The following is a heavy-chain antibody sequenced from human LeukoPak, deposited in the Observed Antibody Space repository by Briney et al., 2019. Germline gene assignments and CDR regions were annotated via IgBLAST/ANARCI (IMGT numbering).Heavy chain of an antibody. D-gene: IGHD2-15*01. J-gene: IGHJ3*02. CDR2: INTNTGNP. V-gene: IGHV7-4-1*02. Sequence: GASVKVSCKASGYTFSSHAMDWVRQAPGQGLEWMGWINTNTGNPTYAQGFTGRFVFSLDTSVSTAYLQISSLKAEDTAVYYCVRALKVAAFDMWGQGTMVTVSS. CDR3: VRALKVAAFDM. CDR1: GYTFSSHA.